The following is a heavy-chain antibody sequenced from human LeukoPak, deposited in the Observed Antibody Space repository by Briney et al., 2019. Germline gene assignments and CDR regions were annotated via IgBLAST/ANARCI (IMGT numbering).Heavy chain of an antibody. Sequence: GGSLRLSCAASGFTFSSYWMSWVRQAPGKGLEWVSAISGSGGSTYYADSVKGRFTISRDNSKNTLYLQMNSLRAEDTAVYYCAKEVNYYDSSGPYPHWGQGTLVTVSS. CDR1: GFTFSSYW. J-gene: IGHJ4*02. V-gene: IGHV3-23*01. CDR2: ISGSGGST. D-gene: IGHD3-22*01. CDR3: AKEVNYYDSSGPYPH.